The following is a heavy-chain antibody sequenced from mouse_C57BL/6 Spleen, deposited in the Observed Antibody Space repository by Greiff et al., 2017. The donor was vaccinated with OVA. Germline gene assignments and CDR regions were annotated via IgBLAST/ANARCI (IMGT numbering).Heavy chain of an antibody. Sequence: QVQLQQPGAELVMPGASVKLSCKASGYTFTSYWMHWVKQRPGQGLEWIGEIDPSDSYTNYNQKFKGKSTLTVDKSSSTAYMQLSSLTSEDSAVYYCARRDDYDALYAMDYWGQGTSVTVSS. D-gene: IGHD2-4*01. J-gene: IGHJ4*01. CDR1: GYTFTSYW. CDR3: ARRDDYDALYAMDY. CDR2: IDPSDSYT. V-gene: IGHV1-69*01.